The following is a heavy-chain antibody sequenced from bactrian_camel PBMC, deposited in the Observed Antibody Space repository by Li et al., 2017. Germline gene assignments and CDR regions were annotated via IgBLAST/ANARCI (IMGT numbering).Heavy chain of an antibody. V-gene: IGHV3S53*01. CDR1: GFTFSGKG. D-gene: IGHD3*01. CDR2: IARDGRP. CDR3: AAGPDVGREKHLTADQVLSIRRNNF. Sequence: HVQLVESGGGLVQPGGSLRVSCTPAVPGFTFSGKGSAWFRQTPGKEREGVAAIARDGRPTYADSVKGRFRISIDNAKNLLHLTMNNLEPEDTAMYYCAAGPDVGREKHLTADQVLSIRRNNFWGQGTQVTVS. J-gene: IGHJ4*01.